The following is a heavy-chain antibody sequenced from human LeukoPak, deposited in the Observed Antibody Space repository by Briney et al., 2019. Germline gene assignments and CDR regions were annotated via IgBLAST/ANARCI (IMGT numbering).Heavy chain of an antibody. CDR3: AKDLRVAGYCSSTSCYYFDS. CDR2: ISGSGGST. Sequence: PGGSLRLSCAASGFTFSSYAMSWVRQAPGKGLEWVSAISGSGGSTYYANSVKGRFTISRDNSKNTLYLQMNSLRAEDTAVYYCAKDLRVAGYCSSTSCYYFDSWGQGTLVTVSS. CDR1: GFTFSSYA. J-gene: IGHJ4*02. D-gene: IGHD2-2*01. V-gene: IGHV3-23*01.